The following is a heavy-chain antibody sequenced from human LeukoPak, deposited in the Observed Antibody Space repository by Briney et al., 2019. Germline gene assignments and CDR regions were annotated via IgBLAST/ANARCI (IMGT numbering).Heavy chain of an antibody. J-gene: IGHJ5*02. D-gene: IGHD3-3*01. Sequence: PSETLSLTCTVSGGSISSSSYYWGWIRQPPGKGLEWIGSIYYSGSTYYNPSLKSRVTISVDTSKNQFSLKLSSVTAADTAVYYCARVGNGVVWSGYSGNWFDPWGQGTLVTVSS. CDR3: ARVGNGVVWSGYSGNWFDP. CDR1: GGSISSSSYY. V-gene: IGHV4-39*01. CDR2: IYYSGST.